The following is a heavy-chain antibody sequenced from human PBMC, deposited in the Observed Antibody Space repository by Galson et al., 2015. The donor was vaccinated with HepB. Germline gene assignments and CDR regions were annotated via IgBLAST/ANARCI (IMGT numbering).Heavy chain of an antibody. V-gene: IGHV3-30-3*01. J-gene: IGHJ4*02. CDR2: ISYDGSNK. CDR1: GFTFSSYA. CDR3: ARDAAPVD. Sequence: SLRLSCAASGFTFSSYAMHWVRQAPGKGLEWVAVISYDGSNKYYADSVKGRFTISRDNSKNTLYLQMNSLRAEDTAVYYCARDAAPVDWGQGTLVTVSS. D-gene: IGHD6-13*01.